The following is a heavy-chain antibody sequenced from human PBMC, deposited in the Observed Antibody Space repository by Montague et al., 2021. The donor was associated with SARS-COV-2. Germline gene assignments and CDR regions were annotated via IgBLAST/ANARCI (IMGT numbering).Heavy chain of an antibody. CDR1: GFTFSKYS. V-gene: IGHV3-21*01. Sequence: SLRLSCAASGFTFSKYSMNWVRQAPGKGLEWGSSISTSSLYIYYAASVKGRFTISRANAKNSLFLQMDSLRAEDTAVYYCARALSASYSVGGDSFDIWGQGTMVTVSS. D-gene: IGHD5/OR15-5a*01. CDR2: ISTSSLYI. J-gene: IGHJ3*02. CDR3: ARALSASYSVGGDSFDI.